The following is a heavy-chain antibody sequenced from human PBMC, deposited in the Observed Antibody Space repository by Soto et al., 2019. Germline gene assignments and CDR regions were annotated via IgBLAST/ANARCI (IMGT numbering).Heavy chain of an antibody. Sequence: PSQTLSLTCAISGDSVSSNSAAWNWIRQSPSRGLEWLGRTYYRSKWYNDYAVSVKSRITINPDTSKNQFSLQLNSVPPEDTAVYYCARMGEIFGVVPRYYYYGMDVWGQGTTVTVSS. CDR2: TYYRSKWYN. CDR3: ARMGEIFGVVPRYYYYGMDV. V-gene: IGHV6-1*01. D-gene: IGHD3-3*01. J-gene: IGHJ6*02. CDR1: GDSVSSNSAA.